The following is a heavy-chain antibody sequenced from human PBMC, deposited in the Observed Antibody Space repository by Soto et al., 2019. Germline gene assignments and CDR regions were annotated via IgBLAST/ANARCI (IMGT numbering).Heavy chain of an antibody. CDR1: GYSFTSYW. V-gene: IGHV5-10-1*01. CDR3: ARRDRTRKIAAAGTEYYYYGMDV. D-gene: IGHD6-13*01. CDR2: IDPSDSYT. J-gene: IGHJ6*02. Sequence: PGESLKISCKGSGYSFTSYWISWVRQMPGKGLEWMGRIDPSDSYTNYSPSLQGHVTISADKSISTAYLQWSSLKASDTAMYYCARRDRTRKIAAAGTEYYYYGMDVWGQGTTVTVSS.